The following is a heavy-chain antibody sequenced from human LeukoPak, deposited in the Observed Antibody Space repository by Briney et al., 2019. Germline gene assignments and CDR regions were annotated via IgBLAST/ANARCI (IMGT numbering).Heavy chain of an antibody. V-gene: IGHV3-48*04. CDR3: ARDSVYYYDSSGYYEYIDY. D-gene: IGHD3-22*01. Sequence: GGSLRLSCAASAFTFRSYWMSWVRQTPGKGLEWVSYISSSGSTIYYADSVKGRFTISRDNAKNSLYLQMNSLRAKDTAVYYCARDSVYYYDSSGYYEYIDYWGQGTLVTVSS. J-gene: IGHJ4*02. CDR1: AFTFRSYW. CDR2: ISSSGSTI.